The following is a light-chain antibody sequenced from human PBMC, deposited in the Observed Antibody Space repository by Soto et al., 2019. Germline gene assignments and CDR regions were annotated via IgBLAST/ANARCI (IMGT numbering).Light chain of an antibody. Sequence: QSALTQPASLSGSPGQSITISCTGTSSDIGAYDYVSWFQQHPGKAPKLMIYEVSNRPSGVSNRFSGSKSGTSASLAISGLQSEDEADYHCAAWDDSLNAWVFGGGTKLTVL. J-gene: IGLJ3*02. CDR2: EVS. V-gene: IGLV2-14*01. CDR1: SSDIGAYDY. CDR3: AAWDDSLNAWV.